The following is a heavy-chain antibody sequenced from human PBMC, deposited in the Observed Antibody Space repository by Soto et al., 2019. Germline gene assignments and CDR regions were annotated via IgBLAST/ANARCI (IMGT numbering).Heavy chain of an antibody. CDR3: ARDINGYDPDY. D-gene: IGHD5-12*01. CDR1: GYTFTGYY. Sequence: ASVKVSCKASGYTFTGYYIHWVRQAPGQGLEWMGWINPDTGGTNYAQKFQGRVTMTRDTSVATAYMDLSRLTFDDTALYYCARDINGYDPDYWGQGTPVT. J-gene: IGHJ4*02. CDR2: INPDTGGT. V-gene: IGHV1-2*02.